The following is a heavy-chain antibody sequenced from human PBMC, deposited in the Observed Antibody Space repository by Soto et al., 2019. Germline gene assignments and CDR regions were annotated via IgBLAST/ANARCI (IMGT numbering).Heavy chain of an antibody. CDR3: AKDLTRQLAYWLDP. J-gene: IGHJ5*02. CDR2: INAHSGGT. D-gene: IGHD6-6*01. V-gene: IGHV1-2*02. CDR1: GVSLTGYY. Sequence: AAVKVCCKASGVSLTGYYIQWLRQAPGQGLEWMGWINAHSGGTEYAQKFQGRVTLTRDTSIATAYLTLTSLTSDDTALYYCAKDLTRQLAYWLDPWGQGTQVTVSS.